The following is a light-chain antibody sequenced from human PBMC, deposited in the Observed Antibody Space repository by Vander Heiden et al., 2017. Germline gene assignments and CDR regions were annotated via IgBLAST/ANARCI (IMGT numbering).Light chain of an antibody. J-gene: IGLJ2*01. V-gene: IGLV3-21*02. Sequence: SYVVPQPPSVSVAPGQTARINCGGNSIRSKSVHWYQQKSGQAPVLVVYDDSGRPSGIPERFSGSSSGDTATLTINRVEAGDEADYYCQVWDTTSDHVVFGGGTKLTVL. CDR2: DDS. CDR1: SIRSKS. CDR3: QVWDTTSDHVV.